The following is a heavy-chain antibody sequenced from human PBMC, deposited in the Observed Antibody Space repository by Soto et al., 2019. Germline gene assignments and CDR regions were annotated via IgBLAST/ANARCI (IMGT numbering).Heavy chain of an antibody. D-gene: IGHD3-22*01. CDR1: RVGIDSYA. CDR3: ARAMHYYASSGYCPPIDALDF. V-gene: IGHV1-69*13. J-gene: IGHJ3*01. Sequence: VKASWNAPRVGIDSYASSWVQQAPGQGLEWMGGIIPVFGTANYAKKFQGRVTITADESTSTAYMELSSLRSEDKAVYYCARAMHYYASSGYCPPIDALDFWGQGTMVTVSS. CDR2: IIPVFGTA.